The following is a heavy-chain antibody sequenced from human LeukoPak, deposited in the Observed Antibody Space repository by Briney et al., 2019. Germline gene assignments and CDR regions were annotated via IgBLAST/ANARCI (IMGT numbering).Heavy chain of an antibody. J-gene: IGHJ4*02. V-gene: IGHV1-18*01. CDR3: ARDRRAALDY. Sequence: ASVKVSCKASGYTFSRYAISWVRQAPGQGLEWMGWISGYNGYTKNAQKLQGRVTMTTDTSTSTAYMELRSLRSDDTAVYYCARDRRAALDYWGQGTLVTVSS. D-gene: IGHD1-14*01. CDR1: GYTFSRYA. CDR2: ISGYNGYT.